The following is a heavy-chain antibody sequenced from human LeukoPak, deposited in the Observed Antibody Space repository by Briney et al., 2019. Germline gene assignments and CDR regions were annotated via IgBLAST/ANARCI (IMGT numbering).Heavy chain of an antibody. D-gene: IGHD4-17*01. J-gene: IGHJ4*02. CDR3: ARDLSRYGDYIDY. CDR2: ISSSSSYI. V-gene: IGHV3-21*01. Sequence: PGRSLRLSCAASGFTFSSYSMNWVRQAPGKGLEWVSSISSSSSYIYYADSVKGRFTISRDNAKNSLYLQMNSLRAEDTAVYYCARDLSRYGDYIDYWGQGTLVTVSS. CDR1: GFTFSSYS.